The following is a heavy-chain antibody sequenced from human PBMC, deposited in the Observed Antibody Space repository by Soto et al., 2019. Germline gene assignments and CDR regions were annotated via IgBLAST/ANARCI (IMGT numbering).Heavy chain of an antibody. J-gene: IGHJ6*02. Sequence: SETLSLTCTVSGGSISSSSYYWGWIRQPPGKGLEWIGSIYYSGSTYYNPSLKSRVTISVDTSKNQFSLKLSSVTAADTAVYYCASNCGGDCPSYYYYYGMDVWGQGTTVTVSS. CDR1: GGSISSSSYY. D-gene: IGHD2-21*02. CDR2: IYYSGST. V-gene: IGHV4-39*01. CDR3: ASNCGGDCPSYYYYYGMDV.